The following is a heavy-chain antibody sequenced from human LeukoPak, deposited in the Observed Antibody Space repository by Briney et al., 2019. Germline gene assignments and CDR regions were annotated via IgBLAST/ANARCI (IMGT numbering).Heavy chain of an antibody. Sequence: SETLSLTCSVSGGSISSSTYYWGWIRQPPGKGLEWIGDIYNSGSTYYNPSLKSRVTISVDTSKNQFSLKLSSVTAADTAVYYCAKAHDSGSYYYYYGMDVWGQGTTVTVSS. V-gene: IGHV4-39*01. CDR3: AKAHDSGSYYYYYGMDV. J-gene: IGHJ6*02. CDR1: GGSISSSTYY. CDR2: IYNSGST. D-gene: IGHD1-26*01.